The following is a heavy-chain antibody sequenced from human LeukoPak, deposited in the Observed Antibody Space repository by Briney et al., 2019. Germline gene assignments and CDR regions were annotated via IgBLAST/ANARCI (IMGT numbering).Heavy chain of an antibody. J-gene: IGHJ4*02. CDR2: IIPIFGTA. Sequence: SVKVSCKASGGTFSNYAINWVRQAPGPGLEWMGGIIPIFGTADYAQKFQGRVTITADESTSTVYMELNSLKSEDTAVYYCARGWDYDSGGRPTAYVYWGQGTLVTVSS. D-gene: IGHD3-22*01. CDR1: GGTFSNYA. CDR3: ARGWDYDSGGRPTAYVY. V-gene: IGHV1-69*01.